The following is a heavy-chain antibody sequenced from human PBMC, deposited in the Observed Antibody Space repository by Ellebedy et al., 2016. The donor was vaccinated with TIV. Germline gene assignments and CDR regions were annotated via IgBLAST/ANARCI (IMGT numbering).Heavy chain of an antibody. J-gene: IGHJ3*02. Sequence: SVKVSCKASGFTFTSSAMQWVRQPRGQRLEWIGWNVVGSGNTNYAQKFQERVTITRDMSTSTAYMELSSLRSEDTAVYYCAATSGSCTSMLLAGPLDDAFDIWGQGTMVTVSS. V-gene: IGHV1-58*02. CDR1: GFTFTSSA. D-gene: IGHD1-26*01. CDR3: AATSGSCTSMLLAGPLDDAFDI. CDR2: NVVGSGNT.